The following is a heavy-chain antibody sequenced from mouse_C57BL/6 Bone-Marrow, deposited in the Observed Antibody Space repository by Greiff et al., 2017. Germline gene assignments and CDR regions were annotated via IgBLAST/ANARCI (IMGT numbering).Heavy chain of an antibody. V-gene: IGHV1-61*01. CDR2: IYPSDSET. D-gene: IGHD1-1*01. CDR1: GYTFTSYW. CDR3: ARDYGSSYRYFDV. Sequence: QVQLKQPGAELVRPGSSVKLSCKASGYTFTSYWMDWVKQRPGQGLAWIGNIYPSDSETHYNQKFKDKATLTVDKSSSTAYMQLSSLTSEDSAVYYCARDYGSSYRYFDVWGTGTTVTVSS. J-gene: IGHJ1*03.